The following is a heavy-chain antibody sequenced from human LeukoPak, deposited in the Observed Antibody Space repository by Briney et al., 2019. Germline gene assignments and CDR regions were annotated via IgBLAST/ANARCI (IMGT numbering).Heavy chain of an antibody. CDR1: GYIFTTYY. J-gene: IGHJ5*02. CDR3: ARIFLSVVAPKRWFDP. CDR2: INPSGDST. V-gene: IGHV1-46*01. Sequence: GASVKVSCKASGYIFTTYYIHWVRQAPGQGLEWMGIINPSGDSTNYAQKLQGRVTMTTDTSTSTAYMEMRSLRSDDTAVYYCARIFLSVVAPKRWFDPWGQGTLVTVSS. D-gene: IGHD4-23*01.